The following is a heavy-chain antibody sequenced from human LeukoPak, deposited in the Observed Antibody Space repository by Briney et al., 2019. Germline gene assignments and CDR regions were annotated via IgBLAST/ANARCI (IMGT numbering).Heavy chain of an antibody. Sequence: GGSLRLSCAASGFTFSSYWMSWVRQAPGKGLEWVANIKQDGSEKYYVDSVKGRFTISRDNAKNSLYLQMNSLRAEDMAVYYCARGSRGEVVDTPPVWYFDLWGRGTLVTVSS. J-gene: IGHJ2*01. CDR2: IKQDGSEK. D-gene: IGHD2-15*01. CDR3: ARGSRGEVVDTPPVWYFDL. V-gene: IGHV3-7*01. CDR1: GFTFSSYW.